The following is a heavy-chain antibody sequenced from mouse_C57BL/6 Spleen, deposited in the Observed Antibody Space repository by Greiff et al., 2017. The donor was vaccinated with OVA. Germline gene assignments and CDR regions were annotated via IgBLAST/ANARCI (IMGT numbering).Heavy chain of an antibody. CDR3: ARSAYYSNYDGEPDY. J-gene: IGHJ4*01. D-gene: IGHD2-5*01. V-gene: IGHV1-4*01. CDR1: GYTFTSYT. Sequence: QVQLQQSGAELARPGASVKMSCKASGYTFTSYTMHWVKQRPGQGLEWIGYINPSSGYTKYNQKFKDKATLTADKSSSTAYMQLSSLTSEDSAVYYCARSAYYSNYDGEPDYWGQGTSVTVSS. CDR2: INPSSGYT.